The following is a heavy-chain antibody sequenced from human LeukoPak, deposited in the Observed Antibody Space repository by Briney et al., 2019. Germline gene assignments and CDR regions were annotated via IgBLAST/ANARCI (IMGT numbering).Heavy chain of an antibody. J-gene: IGHJ4*02. CDR3: ARINSGYDFDY. V-gene: IGHV4-39*07. CDR2: IYYSGST. Sequence: SETLSLTCTVFGGSINSNGYYWGWIRQPPGKGLEWIGNIYYSGSTNYNPSLKSRVTISVDTSKNQFSLKLSSVTAADTAVYYCARINSGYDFDYWGQGTLVTVSS. CDR1: GGSINSNGYY. D-gene: IGHD5-12*01.